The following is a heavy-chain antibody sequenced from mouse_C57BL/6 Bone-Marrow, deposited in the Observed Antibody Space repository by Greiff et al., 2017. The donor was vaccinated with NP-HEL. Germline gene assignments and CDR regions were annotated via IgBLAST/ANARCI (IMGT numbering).Heavy chain of an antibody. V-gene: IGHV1-64*01. Sequence: QVQLQQPGAELVKPGASVKLSCKASGYTFTSYWMHWVKPRPGQGLEWIGMIHPNSGSTNYNEKFKSKATLTVDKSSSTAYMQLSSLTSEDSAVYYCARRGIYDGYSRAAMDYWGQGTSVTVSS. D-gene: IGHD2-3*01. CDR1: GYTFTSYW. CDR2: IHPNSGST. CDR3: ARRGIYDGYSRAAMDY. J-gene: IGHJ4*01.